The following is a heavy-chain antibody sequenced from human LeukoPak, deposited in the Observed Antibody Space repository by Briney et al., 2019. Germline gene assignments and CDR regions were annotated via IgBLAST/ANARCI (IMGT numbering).Heavy chain of an antibody. CDR2: FDPEDGET. J-gene: IGHJ4*02. V-gene: IGHV1-24*01. D-gene: IGHD3-10*01. CDR3: ATGVTMVRGVITPPGDY. Sequence: ASVKVSCKVSAYTLTELSMHRVRQAPGQGLEWMGGFDPEDGETIYAQKFQGRVTMTEDTSTDTAYMELSSLRSEDTAVYYCATGVTMVRGVITPPGDYWGQGTLVTVSS. CDR1: AYTLTELS.